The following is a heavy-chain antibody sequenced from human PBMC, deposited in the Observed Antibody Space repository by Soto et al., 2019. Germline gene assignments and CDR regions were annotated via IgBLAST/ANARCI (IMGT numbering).Heavy chain of an antibody. J-gene: IGHJ6*02. CDR2: INPSGGST. V-gene: IGHV1-46*01. CDR3: ARDPIVVVTADYYYYGMDV. CDR1: GYTFTSYF. Sequence: ASVKVSCKASGYTFTSYFMHWVRQAPGQGLEWMGIINPSGGSTSYAQKFQGRVTMTRDTSTSTVYMELSSLRSEDTAVYYCARDPIVVVTADYYYYGMDVWGQGTTVTVSS. D-gene: IGHD2-21*02.